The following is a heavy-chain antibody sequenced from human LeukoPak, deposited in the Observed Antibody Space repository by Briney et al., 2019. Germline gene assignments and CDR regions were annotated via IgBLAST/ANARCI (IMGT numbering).Heavy chain of an antibody. J-gene: IGHJ4*02. Sequence: GGSLRLSWAAPEFSFSSYWMGWVRRAPGRGVECVANIKQDGSEKYYADSVKGRFTIYRDNAKNSLYLQMNSLRAEDTAVYYCARERTMVRGVISYSDYWGQGTLVTVSS. D-gene: IGHD3-10*01. CDR1: EFSFSSYW. CDR3: ARERTMVRGVISYSDY. CDR2: IKQDGSEK. V-gene: IGHV3-7*01.